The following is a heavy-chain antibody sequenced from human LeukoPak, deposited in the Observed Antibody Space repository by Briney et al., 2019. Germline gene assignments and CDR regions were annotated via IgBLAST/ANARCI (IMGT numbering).Heavy chain of an antibody. J-gene: IGHJ6*02. V-gene: IGHV4-30-2*01. Sequence: TSETLSLTCAVSGDSMSRGGYSWSWVRQPPGEGLEWIGYIYHSGSTYYNPSLKSRVTISVDRSKNQFSLKLSSVTAADTAVYYCARWGSYYYYGMDVWGQGTTVTVSS. CDR3: ARWGSYYYYGMDV. D-gene: IGHD1-26*01. CDR1: GDSMSRGGYS. CDR2: IYHSGST.